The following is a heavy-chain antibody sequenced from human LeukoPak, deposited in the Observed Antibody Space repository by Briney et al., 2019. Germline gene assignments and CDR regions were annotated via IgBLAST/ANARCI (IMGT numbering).Heavy chain of an antibody. D-gene: IGHD4-17*01. V-gene: IGHV3-64*01. Sequence: GGSLRLSCAASRFTFSSYAMHWVRQAPGKGLEYVSAISNGGGTYYANSVKGRFTISRDNSKNTLYLQMGSLRAEDMAIYYCARARSTVTTVSGYFDYWGQGTLVTVSS. CDR2: ISNGGGT. CDR3: ARARSTVTTVSGYFDY. CDR1: RFTFSSYA. J-gene: IGHJ4*02.